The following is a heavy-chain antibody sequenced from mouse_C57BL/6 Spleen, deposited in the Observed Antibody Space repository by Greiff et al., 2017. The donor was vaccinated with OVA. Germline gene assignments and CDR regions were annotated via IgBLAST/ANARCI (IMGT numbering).Heavy chain of an antibody. V-gene: IGHV3-6*01. D-gene: IGHD1-1*01. CDR2: ISYDGSN. CDR3: ARDDGSSYRFAY. J-gene: IGHJ3*01. CDR1: GYSITSGYY. Sequence: ESGPGLVKPSQSLSLTCSVTGYSITSGYYWNWIRQFPGNKLEWMGYISYDGSNNYNPSRKNRISITRDPSKNQFFLKLNSVTTEDTATYYCARDDGSSYRFAYWGQGTLVTVSA.